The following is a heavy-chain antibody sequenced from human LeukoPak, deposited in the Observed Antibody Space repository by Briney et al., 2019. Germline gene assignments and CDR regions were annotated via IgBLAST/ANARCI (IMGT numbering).Heavy chain of an antibody. CDR1: GDSISPYY. D-gene: IGHD2-15*01. CDR2: IDYSGST. V-gene: IGHV4-59*01. CDR3: ARGGEYCSGGSCYSDVLDI. J-gene: IGHJ3*02. Sequence: SETLSLTCTVSGDSISPYYWSWVRLPPGKGLELIVYIDYSGSTTYNPSLKSRLTISVDTSKNQFSLKLSSVTAADTAVYYWARGGEYCSGGSCYSDVLDIWGQGTMVTASS.